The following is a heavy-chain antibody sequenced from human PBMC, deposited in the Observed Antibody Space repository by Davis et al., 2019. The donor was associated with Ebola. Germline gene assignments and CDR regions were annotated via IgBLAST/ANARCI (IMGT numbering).Heavy chain of an antibody. J-gene: IGHJ3*01. CDR3: AQTLSRNGDRDAFDF. CDR1: GGSISTYY. V-gene: IGHV4-59*01. Sequence: GSLRLSCTVSGGSISTYYWGWIRQPPGRGLEYIGYVYYNGDADSSPSLNSRVTISADTSENQVSLRLRSVTAADTAVYYCAQTLSRNGDRDAFDFWGQGTLVTVSS. CDR2: VYYNGDA. D-gene: IGHD2/OR15-2a*01.